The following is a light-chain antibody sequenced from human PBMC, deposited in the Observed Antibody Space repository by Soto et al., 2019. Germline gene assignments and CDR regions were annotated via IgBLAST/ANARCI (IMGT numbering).Light chain of an antibody. Sequence: QSVLTQPPSVSGAPGQRVTISCTGSSSNIGAGYDVHWYQQLPGTTPKLLIYGNSNRPSGVPDRFSGSKSGTSASLAITGLQAEDESDYYCQSYDSNLSGSGVFGPGTEVT. CDR2: GNS. V-gene: IGLV1-40*01. CDR3: QSYDSNLSGSGV. CDR1: SSNIGAGYD. J-gene: IGLJ1*01.